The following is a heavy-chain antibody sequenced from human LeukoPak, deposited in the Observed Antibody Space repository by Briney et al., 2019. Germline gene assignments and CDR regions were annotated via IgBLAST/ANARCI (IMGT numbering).Heavy chain of an antibody. J-gene: IGHJ4*02. CDR3: AGGGS. V-gene: IGHV3-7*04. Sequence: GGSLRLSCAASGFTSKTYWLNWVRQAPGKGLEWVANIKQDGSDNYYVDSVKGRFTISTDIAKSSLYLQMNSLRAEDTAVYYCAGGGSGGQGTLVTVSS. CDR1: GFTSKTYW. CDR2: IKQDGSDN.